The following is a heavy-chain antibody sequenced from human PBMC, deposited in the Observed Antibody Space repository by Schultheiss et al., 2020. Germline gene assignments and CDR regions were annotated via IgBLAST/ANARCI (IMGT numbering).Heavy chain of an antibody. Sequence: SQTLSLTCTVSGGSISSSSYYWGWIRQPPGKGLEWIGSIYYSGSTYYNPSLKSRVTISVDTSKNQFSLKLSSVTAADTAVYYCARQVAAAGSPEYFQHWGQGTTVTVSS. V-gene: IGHV4-39*01. D-gene: IGHD6-13*01. CDR3: ARQVAAAGSPEYFQH. CDR1: GGSISSSSYY. J-gene: IGHJ1*01. CDR2: IYYSGST.